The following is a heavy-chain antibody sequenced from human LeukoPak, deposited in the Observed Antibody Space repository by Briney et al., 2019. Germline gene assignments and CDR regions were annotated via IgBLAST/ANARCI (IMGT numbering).Heavy chain of an antibody. D-gene: IGHD2-15*01. J-gene: IGHJ5*02. V-gene: IGHV3-23*01. CDR3: ARSVGYCSDGTCYSDT. CDR2: ISGPGGST. CDR1: GFTFSSYV. Sequence: PGGSLRLSCAASGFTFSSYVMSWVRQAPGKGLEWVSLISGPGGSTYYTDSVKGRFTISRDNSKSTLYLQMNSLRAEDTAVYYCARSVGYCSDGTCYSDTWGQGTPVTVSS.